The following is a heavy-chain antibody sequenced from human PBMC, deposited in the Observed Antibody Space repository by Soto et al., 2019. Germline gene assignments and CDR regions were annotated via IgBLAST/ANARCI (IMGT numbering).Heavy chain of an antibody. J-gene: IGHJ3*02. CDR2: IYYSGGT. CDR3: ARYSSSSAAFDI. D-gene: IGHD6-6*01. V-gene: IGHV4-59*01. CDR1: GGSISSYY. Sequence: SETLSLTCTVSGGSISSYYWSWIRQPPGKGLEWIGYIYYSGGTNYNPSLKSRVTISVDTSKNQFSLKLSSVTAADTAVYYCARYSSSSAAFDIWGQGTMVTVSS.